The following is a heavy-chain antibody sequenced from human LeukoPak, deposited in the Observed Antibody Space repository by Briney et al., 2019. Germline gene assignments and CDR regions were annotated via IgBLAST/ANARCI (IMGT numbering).Heavy chain of an antibody. CDR2: FGPEDGET. CDR3: ATDRGFWYCSGGSCYTDAFDI. D-gene: IGHD2-15*01. J-gene: IGHJ3*02. CDR1: GYTLTELS. V-gene: IGHV1-24*01. Sequence: ASVKVSCKVSGYTLTELSMHWVRQAPGKGLAWMGGFGPEDGETIYAQKFQGRVTMTEDTSTDTAYMELSSLRSEDTAVYYCATDRGFWYCSGGSCYTDAFDIWGQGTMVTVSS.